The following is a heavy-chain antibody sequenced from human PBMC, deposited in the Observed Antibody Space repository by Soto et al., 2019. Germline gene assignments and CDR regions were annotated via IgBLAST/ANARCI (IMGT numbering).Heavy chain of an antibody. J-gene: IGHJ5*02. CDR1: GYTFTSYD. Sequence: WASVKVSCKASGYTFTSYDINWVRQATGQGLEWMGWMDPNSGNTGYAQKFQGRVTMARNTSISTAYMELSSLRSEDTAVYYCARVIAARGFDPWGQGTLVTVSS. V-gene: IGHV1-8*01. CDR2: MDPNSGNT. CDR3: ARVIAARGFDP. D-gene: IGHD6-13*01.